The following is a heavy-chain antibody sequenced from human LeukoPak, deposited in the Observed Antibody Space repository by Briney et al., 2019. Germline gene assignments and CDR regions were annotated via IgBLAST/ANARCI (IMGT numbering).Heavy chain of an antibody. CDR3: ARDLESIPY. J-gene: IGHJ4*02. CDR2: IYYSGST. CDR1: GGSISSSSYY. D-gene: IGHD2-2*02. V-gene: IGHV4-39*07. Sequence: PSETLSLTCTVSGGSISSSSYYWGWIRQPPGKGLEWIGSIYYSGSTYYNPSLKSRVTMSVDTSKNQFSLKLSSVTAADTAVYYCARDLESIPYWGQGTLVTVSS.